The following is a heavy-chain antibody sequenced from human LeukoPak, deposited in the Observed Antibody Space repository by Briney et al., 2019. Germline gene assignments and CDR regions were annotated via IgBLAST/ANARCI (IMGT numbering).Heavy chain of an antibody. CDR2: IRSIGGST. CDR3: AREFCGGNSAVWFDP. CDR1: GFTFTSFA. J-gene: IGHJ5*02. D-gene: IGHD4-23*01. V-gene: IGHV3-64*01. Sequence: RSLRLSCAPSGFTFTSFAMHWVRHAPGEGLEYVSAIRSIGGSTYYANSVKGRFTISRDNSKNTLYLQMGSLRPEDMAVYYCAREFCGGNSAVWFDPWGQGTLVTVSS.